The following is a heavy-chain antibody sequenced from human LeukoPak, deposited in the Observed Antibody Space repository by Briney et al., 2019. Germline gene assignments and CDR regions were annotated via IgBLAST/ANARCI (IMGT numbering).Heavy chain of an antibody. Sequence: ASVKVSCKASGGTFSSCAISWVRQAPGQGLEWMGGIIPIFGTANYAQKFQGRVTITTDESTSTAYMELSSLRSEDTAVYYCARDAVDTAMVGWFDPWGQGTLVTVSS. CDR2: IIPIFGTA. CDR1: GGTFSSCA. J-gene: IGHJ5*02. V-gene: IGHV1-69*05. D-gene: IGHD5-18*01. CDR3: ARDAVDTAMVGWFDP.